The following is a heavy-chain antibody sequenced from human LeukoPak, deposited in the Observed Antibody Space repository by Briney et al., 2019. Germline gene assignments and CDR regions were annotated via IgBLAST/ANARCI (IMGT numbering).Heavy chain of an antibody. V-gene: IGHV3-21*01. CDR2: ISSSSIYK. CDR1: GFTFSSYS. J-gene: IGHJ4*02. D-gene: IGHD3-22*01. CDR3: ARSRYDSSGYYGIIGD. Sequence: GGSLRLSCAASGFTFSSYSMNWVRQAPGKGLEWVSSISSSSIYKYYADSVKGRFTISRDNAKKSLYLQMNSLRAEDTAVYYCARSRYDSSGYYGIIGDWGQGTLVTVSS.